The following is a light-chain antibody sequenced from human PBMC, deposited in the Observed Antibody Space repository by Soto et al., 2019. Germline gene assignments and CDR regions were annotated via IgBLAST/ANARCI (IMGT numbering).Light chain of an antibody. CDR2: DAY. V-gene: IGKV1-5*01. J-gene: IGKJ2*01. Sequence: DIQMTQSPSTLSASVGDRVAITCRASQNINSKLAWYQKKPGKAPKLLISDAYNLESGVPSRFSCSVSGTEFTLTIGSMQPDDFEAYYCQQYDTYFRYTFGQGTTLDIK. CDR1: QNINSK. CDR3: QQYDTYFRYT.